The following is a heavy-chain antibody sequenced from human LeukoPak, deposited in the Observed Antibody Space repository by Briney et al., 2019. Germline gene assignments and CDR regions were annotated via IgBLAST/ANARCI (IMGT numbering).Heavy chain of an antibody. V-gene: IGHV3-7*01. J-gene: IGHJ4*02. CDR2: INQAGSNK. CDR1: GFTFSSYW. CDR3: ARDISGYYYFDY. D-gene: IGHD3-22*01. Sequence: GGSLRLSCAASGFTFSSYWMSWVRQAPGKGLEWVANINQAGSNKYYADSVKGRFIISRDNSKNTLYLQMNSLRAEDTAVYYCARDISGYYYFDYWGQGTLVTVSS.